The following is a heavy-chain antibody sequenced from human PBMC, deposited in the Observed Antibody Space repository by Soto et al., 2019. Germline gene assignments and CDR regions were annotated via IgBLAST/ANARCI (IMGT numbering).Heavy chain of an antibody. Sequence: SETLSLTCAVSGGSISSGGYSWSWIRQHPGKGLEWIGYIYYRGSTYYNPSLKSRVTISVDTSKNQFSLKLSSVTAADTAVYYSARSFGVAAAGPFDYWGQGTLVTVSS. CDR1: GGSISSGGYS. D-gene: IGHD6-13*01. V-gene: IGHV4-31*11. J-gene: IGHJ4*02. CDR3: ARSFGVAAAGPFDY. CDR2: IYYRGST.